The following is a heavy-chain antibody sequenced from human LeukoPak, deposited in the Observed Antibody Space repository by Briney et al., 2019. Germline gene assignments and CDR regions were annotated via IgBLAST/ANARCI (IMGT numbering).Heavy chain of an antibody. J-gene: IGHJ4*02. D-gene: IGHD2/OR15-2a*01. V-gene: IGHV1-69-2*01. CDR2: VDPEDGET. CDR1: GYTFTDYY. Sequence: ASVKVSCKVSGYTFTDYYMHWVQQAPGKGLEWMGLVDPEDGETIYAEEFQGRVTITADTSTDTAYMELSSLRSEDTAVYYCATDREIDPRGVDYWGQGTLVTVSS. CDR3: ATDREIDPRGVDY.